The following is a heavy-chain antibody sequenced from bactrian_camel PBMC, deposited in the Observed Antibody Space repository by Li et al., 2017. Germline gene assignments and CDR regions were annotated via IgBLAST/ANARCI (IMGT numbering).Heavy chain of an antibody. Sequence: HVQLVESGGGSVQAGGSLTLSCVASGDRIGRYCMGWFRQIPDREREGVAGIESDGSTSYADSVKGRFTISQDSAKNTLYLQMDSLKPEDTGKYSCKMNCGCYTGSWRPGECDYWGQGTQFTVS. V-gene: IGHV3S55*01. J-gene: IGHJ4*01. D-gene: IGHD3*01. CDR2: IESDGST. CDR3: KMNCGCYTGSWRPGECDY. CDR1: GDRIGRYC.